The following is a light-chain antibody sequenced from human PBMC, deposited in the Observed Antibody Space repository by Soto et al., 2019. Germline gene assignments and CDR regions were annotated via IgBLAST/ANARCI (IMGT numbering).Light chain of an antibody. V-gene: IGKV2-28*01. Sequence: IVLTQSSLSLPVTPGEPASISCRSSQSLLHSDGYNYLDWYMQKPGQSPQLLIYSGSHRASGVPDRFSGSGSGTDFTLKISRVEAEDVGVYYCMQALQIPVTFVGGTKVEIK. CDR2: SGS. J-gene: IGKJ4*01. CDR3: MQALQIPVT. CDR1: QSLLHSDGYNY.